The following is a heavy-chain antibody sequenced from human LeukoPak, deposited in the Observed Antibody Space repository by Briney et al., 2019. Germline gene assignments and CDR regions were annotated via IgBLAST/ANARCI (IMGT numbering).Heavy chain of an antibody. J-gene: IGHJ4*02. D-gene: IGHD6-19*01. CDR2: IYNSGTT. Sequence: SETLSVTCTVSGGSISSNYWSWIRQPPGKGLEWIGYIYNSGTTNYNPSLKGRVTLSIDTSKNQLSLKLRSVTAADTAVYYCARGIKQWPFDYWGQGTLVTVSS. V-gene: IGHV4-59*01. CDR1: GGSISSNY. CDR3: ARGIKQWPFDY.